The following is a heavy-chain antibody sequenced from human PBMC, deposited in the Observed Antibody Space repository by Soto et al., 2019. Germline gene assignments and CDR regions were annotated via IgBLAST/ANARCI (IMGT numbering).Heavy chain of an antibody. D-gene: IGHD3-9*01. CDR1: GFTFSSYG. J-gene: IGHJ4*02. CDR2: ISYDGSNK. CDR3: AKGDILTGYPFLDY. V-gene: IGHV3-30*18. Sequence: QVQLVESGGGVVQPGRSLRLSCAASGFTFSSYGMHRVRQAPGKGLEWVAVISYDGSNKYYADSVKGRFTISRDNSKNTLYLQMNSLRAEDTAVYYCAKGDILTGYPFLDYWGQGTLVTVSS.